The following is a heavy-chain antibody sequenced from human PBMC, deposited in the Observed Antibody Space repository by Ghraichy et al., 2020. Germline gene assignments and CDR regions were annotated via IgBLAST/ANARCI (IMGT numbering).Heavy chain of an antibody. CDR3: ARRYCSGVSCYSGWWFDP. J-gene: IGHJ5*02. CDR1: GFTFSSYW. D-gene: IGHD2-15*01. CDR2: INSDGSST. Sequence: GGSLRLSCAASGFTFSSYWMHWVRQAPGKGLMWVSRINSDGSSTNYADSVKGRFTISRDNAKNTLYLQMNSLRAEDTAVYYCARRYCSGVSCYSGWWFDPWGQGTLVTVSS. V-gene: IGHV3-74*01.